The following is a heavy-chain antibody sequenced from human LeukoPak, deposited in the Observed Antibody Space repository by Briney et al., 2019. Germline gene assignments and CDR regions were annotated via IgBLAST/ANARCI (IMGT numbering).Heavy chain of an antibody. CDR2: ISAYNGNT. CDR3: ARVEDYYDSSGYYSSFDY. Sequence: ASVKVSCKASGYTFTSYGISWVRQAPGQGLEWMGWISAYNGNTNYAQKLQGRVTMTTDTSTSTAYMELRSLRSDDTAVYYCARVEDYYDSSGYYSSFDYWGQGTLVTVSS. V-gene: IGHV1-18*01. J-gene: IGHJ4*02. CDR1: GYTFTSYG. D-gene: IGHD3-22*01.